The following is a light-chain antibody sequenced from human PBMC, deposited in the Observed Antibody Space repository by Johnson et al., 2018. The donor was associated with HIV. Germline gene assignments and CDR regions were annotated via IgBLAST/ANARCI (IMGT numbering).Light chain of an antibody. V-gene: IGLV1-51*02. CDR1: SSNIGNNY. J-gene: IGLJ1*01. Sequence: QSVLTQPPSVSAAPGQKVTISCSGSSSNIGNNYVSWYQQLPGTAPKLLIYENNKRPSGIPDRFSGSKSGTSATLRITGLQTGDEADYYCGTWDSSLSAGLFGTGTKVTVL. CDR2: ENN. CDR3: GTWDSSLSAGL.